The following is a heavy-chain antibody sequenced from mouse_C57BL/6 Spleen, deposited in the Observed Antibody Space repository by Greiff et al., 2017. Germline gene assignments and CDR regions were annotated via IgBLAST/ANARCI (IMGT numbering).Heavy chain of an antibody. CDR2: IYPGGGYT. Sequence: QVQLQQPGAELVRPGTSVKMSCKASGYTFTNYWIGWAKQRPGHGLEWIGDIYPGGGYTNYNEKFKGKATLTADKSSSTAYMQFSSLTSEDSAIYYCASGGDKGYAMDYWGQGTSVTVSS. D-gene: IGHD3-3*01. V-gene: IGHV1-63*01. J-gene: IGHJ4*01. CDR3: ASGGDKGYAMDY. CDR1: GYTFTNYW.